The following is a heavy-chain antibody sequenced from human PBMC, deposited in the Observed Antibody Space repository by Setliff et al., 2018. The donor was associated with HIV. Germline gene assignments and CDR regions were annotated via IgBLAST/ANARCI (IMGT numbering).Heavy chain of an antibody. D-gene: IGHD2-8*01. V-gene: IGHV4-39*02. CDR3: ARDGRMAREYYFDY. Sequence: SETLSLTCNVSGGSINRPTHHWGWVRQPPGKGLEWLGNIYYGGSTSYNPSLKGRVTISSDTSKSRFSLRLTSVTAADTAVYYCARDGRMAREYYFDYWGQGTLVTVSS. CDR2: IYYGGST. J-gene: IGHJ4*02. CDR1: GGSINRPTHH.